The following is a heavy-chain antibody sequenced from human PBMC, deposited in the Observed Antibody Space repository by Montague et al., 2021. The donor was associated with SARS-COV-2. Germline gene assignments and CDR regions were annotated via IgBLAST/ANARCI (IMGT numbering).Heavy chain of an antibody. Sequence: TLSLTCTVSGGSISSGGYYWSWIRQHPGKGLEWIGYIYYSGSTYYNPSLKSRVTISVDTSKNQFSLKLSSVTAADTAVYYCAREKRHYCSSTSCYDNDYYYGMDVWGQGTTVTVSS. D-gene: IGHD2-2*01. CDR3: AREKRHYCSSTSCYDNDYYYGMDV. CDR1: GGSISSGGYY. J-gene: IGHJ6*02. CDR2: IYYSGST. V-gene: IGHV4-31*03.